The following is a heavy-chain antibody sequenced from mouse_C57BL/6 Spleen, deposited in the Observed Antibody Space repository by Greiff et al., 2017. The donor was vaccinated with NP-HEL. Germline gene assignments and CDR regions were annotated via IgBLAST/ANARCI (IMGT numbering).Heavy chain of an antibody. V-gene: IGHV1-85*01. J-gene: IGHJ1*03. CDR2: IYPRDGST. Sequence: QVQLKQSGPELVKPGASVKLSCKASGYTFTSYDINWVKQRPGQGLEWIGWIYPRDGSTKYNEKFKGKATLTVDTSSSTAYMELHSLTSEDSAVYFCAREGDYYGSSPYWYFDVWGTGTTVTVSS. CDR1: GYTFTSYD. D-gene: IGHD1-1*01. CDR3: AREGDYYGSSPYWYFDV.